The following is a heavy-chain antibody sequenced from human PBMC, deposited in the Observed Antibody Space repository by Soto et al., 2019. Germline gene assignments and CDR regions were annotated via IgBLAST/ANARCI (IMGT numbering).Heavy chain of an antibody. CDR3: ARDEGRTVTTAKPVFDP. CDR2: ISAYNGNT. Sequence: QVQLVQSGAEVKKPGASVKVSCKASGYNFTSYGISWVRQAPGQGLEWMGWISAYNGNTNYAQKLQGRVTMTTDTSTSTAYMELRSLRSDDTAVYYCARDEGRTVTTAKPVFDPWGQGTLVTVSS. CDR1: GYNFTSYG. J-gene: IGHJ5*02. V-gene: IGHV1-18*01. D-gene: IGHD4-17*01.